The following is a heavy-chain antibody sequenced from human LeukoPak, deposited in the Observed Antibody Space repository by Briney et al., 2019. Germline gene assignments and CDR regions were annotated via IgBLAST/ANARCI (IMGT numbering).Heavy chain of an antibody. CDR2: ISSSSSYI. V-gene: IGHV3-21*01. CDR3: ARAKEYSSSLYYFDY. CDR1: GFTFSSYS. Sequence: PGGSLRLSCAASGFTFSSYSMDWVRQAPAKGLEWVSSISSSSSYIYYADSVKGRFTISRDNAKNSLYLQMNSLRAEDTAVYYCARAKEYSSSLYYFDYWGQGTLVTVSS. J-gene: IGHJ4*02. D-gene: IGHD6-6*01.